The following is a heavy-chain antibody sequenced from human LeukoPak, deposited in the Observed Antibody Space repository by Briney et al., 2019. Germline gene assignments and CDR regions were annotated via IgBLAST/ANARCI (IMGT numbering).Heavy chain of an antibody. Sequence: SETLSLTCTVSGGSISSGGYYWSWIRQHPGKGLEWIGYIYYSGSTYYNPSLKSRVTISVDTSKNQFSLKLSSVTAADTAVYYCARDGSVGRYAFDIWGQGTMVTVSS. J-gene: IGHJ3*02. V-gene: IGHV4-31*03. D-gene: IGHD3/OR15-3a*01. CDR2: IYYSGST. CDR1: GGSISSGGYY. CDR3: ARDGSVGRYAFDI.